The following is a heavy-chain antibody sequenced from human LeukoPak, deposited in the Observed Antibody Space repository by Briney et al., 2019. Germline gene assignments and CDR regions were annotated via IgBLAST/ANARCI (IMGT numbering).Heavy chain of an antibody. V-gene: IGHV4-59*01. D-gene: IGHD5-18*01. CDR3: ARGSGVQVWSSLDY. CDR1: GGSMSSYY. CDR2: IYYSGST. Sequence: TSETLSLTCTVSGGSMSSYYWSWIRQPPGKGLEWIGYIYYSGSTKYNPSLKSRLTISVDTSKNQFSLKLYSVTAADTAVYYCARGSGVQVWSSLDYWGQGTLVTVSS. J-gene: IGHJ4*02.